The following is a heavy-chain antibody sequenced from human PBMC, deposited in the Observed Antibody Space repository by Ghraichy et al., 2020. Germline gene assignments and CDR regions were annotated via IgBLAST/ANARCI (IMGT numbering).Heavy chain of an antibody. CDR2: IKRDGSEK. CDR3: ARDAYTSAWYGDYYGLDV. D-gene: IGHD6-19*01. Sequence: GGSLRLSCAASGFTFSAYWMKWVRQAPGKGLEWVANIKRDGSEKFYVDSVKGRFIISRDNAKNSLYLQMNSLRVEDTAVYYCARDAYTSAWYGDYYGLDVWGQGTTVTVSS. J-gene: IGHJ6*02. CDR1: GFTFSAYW. V-gene: IGHV3-7*01.